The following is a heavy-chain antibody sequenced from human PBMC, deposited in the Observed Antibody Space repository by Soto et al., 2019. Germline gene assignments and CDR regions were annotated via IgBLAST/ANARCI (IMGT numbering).Heavy chain of an antibody. J-gene: IGHJ4*02. CDR2: INPSSGGT. CDR1: GYTFTGYY. Sequence: ASVKVSCKASGYTFTGYYMHWVRQAPGQGLEWMGWINPSSGGTNYAQKFQGRVTMTRDTSISTAYMELSRLRSDDTAVYYCARALLWFGANAVMEDWGQGTLVTVAS. CDR3: ARALLWFGANAVMED. V-gene: IGHV1-2*02. D-gene: IGHD3-10*01.